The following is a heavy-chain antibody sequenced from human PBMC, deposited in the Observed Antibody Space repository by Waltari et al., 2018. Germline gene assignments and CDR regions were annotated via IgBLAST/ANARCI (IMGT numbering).Heavy chain of an antibody. D-gene: IGHD4-4*01. CDR1: GGSFSGYY. CDR3: ARGLTVTTFPYYYYYYYMDV. J-gene: IGHJ6*03. V-gene: IGHV4-34*01. CDR2: INHSGST. Sequence: QVQLQQWGAGLLKPSETLSLTCAVYGGSFSGYYWSWIRQPPGKGLEWIGEINHSGSTNYNPSLKSRVTISVDTSKNQFSLKLSSVTAADTAVYYCARGLTVTTFPYYYYYYYMDVWGKGTTVTISS.